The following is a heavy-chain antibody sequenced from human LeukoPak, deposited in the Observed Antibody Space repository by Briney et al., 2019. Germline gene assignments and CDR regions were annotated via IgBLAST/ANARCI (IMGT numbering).Heavy chain of an antibody. CDR2: IYYSGST. Sequence: PSETLSLTCTVSGGSISSSGYYWGWIRQPPGKGLEWIASIYYSGSTYYNPSLKSRVTISVDTSKNQLSLKLSSLTAADTAVYYCARHEYTGSYYGLSWFDPWGQGTLVTVSS. D-gene: IGHD1-26*01. J-gene: IGHJ5*02. CDR1: GGSISSSGYY. CDR3: ARHEYTGSYYGLSWFDP. V-gene: IGHV4-39*01.